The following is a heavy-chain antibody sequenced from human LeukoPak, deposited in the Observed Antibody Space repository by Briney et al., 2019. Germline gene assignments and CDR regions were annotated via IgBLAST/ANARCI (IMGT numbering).Heavy chain of an antibody. CDR1: GYAFTGYY. CDR2: INPNSGGT. Sequence: ASVKVSCKASGYAFTGYYMHWLRQAPGQGLEWMGWINPNSGGTNYAQKFQGRVTMTRDTSISTAYMELSRLRSDDTAVYYCARELGYCSSASCPLFGYWDQGTLVTVSS. CDR3: ARELGYCSSASCPLFGY. V-gene: IGHV1-2*02. D-gene: IGHD2-2*01. J-gene: IGHJ4*02.